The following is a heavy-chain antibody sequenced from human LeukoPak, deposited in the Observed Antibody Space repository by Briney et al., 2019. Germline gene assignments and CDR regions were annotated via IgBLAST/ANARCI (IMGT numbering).Heavy chain of an antibody. Sequence: GGSLRLSCAASGFTFSSYSMNWVRQAPGKGLEWVSSISSSSSYIYYADSVKGRFTISRDNARNSLYLQMNSLRAEDTAVYYCARDRQLVPYFDYWGQGTLVTVSS. CDR2: ISSSSSYI. D-gene: IGHD6-6*01. CDR1: GFTFSSYS. CDR3: ARDRQLVPYFDY. V-gene: IGHV3-21*01. J-gene: IGHJ4*02.